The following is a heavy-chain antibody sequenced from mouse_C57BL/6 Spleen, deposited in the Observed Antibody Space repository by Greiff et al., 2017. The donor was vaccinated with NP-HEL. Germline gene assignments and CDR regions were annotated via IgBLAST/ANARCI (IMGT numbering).Heavy chain of an antibody. V-gene: IGHV14-4*01. Sequence: VQLKQSGAELVRPGASVKLSCTASGFNIKDDYMHWVKQRPEQGLEWIGWIDPENGDTEYASKFQGKATITADTSSNTAYLQLSSLTSEDTAVYYCTTLYYGNYALGMDYWGQGTSVTVSS. J-gene: IGHJ4*01. D-gene: IGHD2-1*01. CDR2: IDPENGDT. CDR1: GFNIKDDY. CDR3: TTLYYGNYALGMDY.